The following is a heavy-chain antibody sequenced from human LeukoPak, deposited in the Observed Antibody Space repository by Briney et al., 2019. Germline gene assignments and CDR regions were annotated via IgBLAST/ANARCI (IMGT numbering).Heavy chain of an antibody. V-gene: IGHV3-7*01. CDR1: GFTFSSYW. CDR2: IKQDGSEK. D-gene: IGHD2-8*01. Sequence: PGGSLRLSCAASGFTFSSYWMSWVRQAPGKGLEWVANIKQDGSEKYYVDSVKGRFTISRDNAKNSLYLQTNSLRAEDTAMYYCARGGGVGRTNGGYSFAYWGQGTLVTVSS. J-gene: IGHJ4*02. CDR3: ARGGGVGRTNGGYSFAY.